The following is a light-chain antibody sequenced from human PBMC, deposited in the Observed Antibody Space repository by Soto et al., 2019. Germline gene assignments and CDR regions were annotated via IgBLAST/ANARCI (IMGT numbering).Light chain of an antibody. CDR2: EVS. J-gene: IGLJ1*01. CDR3: CSYAGSYTFFV. CDR1: SSDVGKYDY. V-gene: IGLV2-8*01. Sequence: QSALTQPPSASGSPGQSVTISCTGTSSDVGKYDYVSWFQHHPGKAPKLIIYEVSKRPSGVPDRFSGSKSGSTASLTVSGLQTEDEADYHCCSYAGSYTFFVFGTGTKLTVL.